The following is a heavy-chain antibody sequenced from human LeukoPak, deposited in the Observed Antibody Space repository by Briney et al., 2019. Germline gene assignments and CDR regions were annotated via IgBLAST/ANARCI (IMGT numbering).Heavy chain of an antibody. D-gene: IGHD3-16*01. CDR3: ARDLFDDYSLDY. V-gene: IGHV3-21*01. CDR2: ISSSSSII. J-gene: IGHJ4*02. Sequence: GGSLRLSCAASGFTFSSYSMNWVRQAPGKGLEWVSSISSSSSIIYYADSVKGRFTISRDNAENSLYLQVNSLRAEDTAVYYCARDLFDDYSLDYWGQGTLVTVSS. CDR1: GFTFSSYS.